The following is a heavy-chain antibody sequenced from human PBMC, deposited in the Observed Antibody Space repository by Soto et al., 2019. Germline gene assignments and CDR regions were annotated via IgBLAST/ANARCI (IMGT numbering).Heavy chain of an antibody. D-gene: IGHD3-22*01. V-gene: IGHV4-4*02. CDR2: VNHSGTT. Sequence: SETLSLTCAVSGASISSTNWWSWVRQPPGKGLEWIGEVNHSGTTNNNPSLKSRVTMSVDKSKNQFSLKLSSVTAADTAVYFCATMTITSKTDYWGQGTLVTVSS. CDR1: GASISSTNW. CDR3: ATMTITSKTDY. J-gene: IGHJ4*02.